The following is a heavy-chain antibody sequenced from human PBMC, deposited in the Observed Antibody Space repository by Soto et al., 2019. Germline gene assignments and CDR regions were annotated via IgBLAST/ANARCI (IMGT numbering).Heavy chain of an antibody. V-gene: IGHV3-23*01. J-gene: IGHJ4*02. Sequence: GGSLRLSCAASGFTFSNYAMGWVRQAQGKGLEWVSAIIRSGNTYYADSVKGRFTVSRDISKNTVYLQMNSLRVDDAAVYYCARELPSGSYSEYWGLGTRVTVSS. D-gene: IGHD1-26*01. CDR2: IIRSGNT. CDR3: ARELPSGSYSEY. CDR1: GFTFSNYA.